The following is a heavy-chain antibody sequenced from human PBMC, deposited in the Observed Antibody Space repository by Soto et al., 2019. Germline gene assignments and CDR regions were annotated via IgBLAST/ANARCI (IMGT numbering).Heavy chain of an antibody. CDR3: ARDQLSSGLYVWFDP. V-gene: IGHV4-59*01. Sequence: HVQLQESGPGLVKPSETLSLTCTVSGGSISTYYWSWIRQPPGKGLEWIGYIYYDGSTSYNPSLRSRVPIXEDXSXNQFSLILSSVTSADTAVYYCARDQLSSGLYVWFDPWGQGTLVTVSS. J-gene: IGHJ5*02. CDR2: IYYDGST. D-gene: IGHD6-25*01. CDR1: GGSISTYY.